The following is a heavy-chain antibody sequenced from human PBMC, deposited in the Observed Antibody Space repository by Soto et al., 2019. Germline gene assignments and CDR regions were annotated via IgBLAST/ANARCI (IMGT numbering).Heavy chain of an antibody. V-gene: IGHV3-15*01. Sequence: EVQLVESGGGLVKPGVSLRLSCAASGFTFTNAWMSWVRQAPGKGLEWVGRVKSNSDGGTTDYAAPVKGRFTISRDDSKNTLYLQMNSLEIEDTAVYYCNTCSRGNCYGPVDAWGKGAAVTVSS. CDR1: GFTFTNAW. CDR2: VKSNSDGGTT. J-gene: IGHJ6*04. CDR3: NTCSRGNCYGPVDA. D-gene: IGHD2-15*01.